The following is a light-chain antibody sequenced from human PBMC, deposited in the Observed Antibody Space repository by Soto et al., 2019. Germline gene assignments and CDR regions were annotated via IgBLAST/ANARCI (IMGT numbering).Light chain of an antibody. CDR2: SAS. J-gene: IGKJ2*01. CDR3: QQYNSAPNT. Sequence: DIRMTQSPSSLSAFVGDTVTSTCRASQVIIYYLAWYQQKPGKIPKLVIHSASTLQTGVQSRFSGTGSGTVFTLTINNLQPEDVATYYCQQYNSAPNTFGQGSRLEIK. V-gene: IGKV1-27*01. CDR1: QVIIYY.